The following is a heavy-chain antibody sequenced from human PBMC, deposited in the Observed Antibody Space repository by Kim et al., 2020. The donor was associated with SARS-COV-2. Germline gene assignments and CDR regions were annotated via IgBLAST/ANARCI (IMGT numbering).Heavy chain of an antibody. CDR2: IKREIDGGTT. CDR3: TADLADSSGYTFDY. J-gene: IGHJ4*01. CDR1: GFAFNNAW. Sequence: GGSLRLSCAASGFAFNNAWMSWVRQAPGKGLEWVGRIKREIDGGTTDYAAPVEGRFTISRDDSKNTLYLHMNSLKSEDTAVYYCTADLADSSGYTFDYW. V-gene: IGHV3-15*01. D-gene: IGHD3-22*01.